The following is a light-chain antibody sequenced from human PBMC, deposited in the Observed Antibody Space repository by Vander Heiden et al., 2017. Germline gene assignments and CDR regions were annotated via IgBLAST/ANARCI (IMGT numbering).Light chain of an antibody. CDR1: QSISSY. J-gene: IGKJ1*01. Sequence: DIQMTQSPSSLSASVGDRVTITCRASQSISSYLNGYPQKPGKAPKLLIYVVSSLKSGDPSRFSGSGSGTDLTLTSSSLQPEDFATYYCQQGYSTPPWTFGQGTKVEIK. CDR3: QQGYSTPPWT. V-gene: IGKV1-39*01. CDR2: VVS.